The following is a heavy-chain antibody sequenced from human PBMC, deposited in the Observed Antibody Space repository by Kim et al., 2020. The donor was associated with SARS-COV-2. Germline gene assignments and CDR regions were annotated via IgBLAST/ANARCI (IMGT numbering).Heavy chain of an antibody. D-gene: IGHD3-10*01. CDR3: GRALVKRAGSRRAGYLFHGMDV. CDR1: GFNATDYW. CDR2: IDTDGSGR. V-gene: IGHV3-74*01. Sequence: GGSLRLSCAASGFNATDYWMYWVRQGPGKGLVWVSRIDTDGSGRKYADSVKGRFTISRDDAKNTVYLQMDSLRAEDTAVYFCGRALVKRAGSRRAGYLFHGMDVWGQGTPVAVSS. J-gene: IGHJ6*02.